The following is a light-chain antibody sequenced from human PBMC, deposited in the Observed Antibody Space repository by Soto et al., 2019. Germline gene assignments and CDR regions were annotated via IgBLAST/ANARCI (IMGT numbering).Light chain of an antibody. V-gene: IGLV2-14*01. CDR1: SSDVGGYNY. CDR2: EVS. CDR3: NSYTSKSTGV. J-gene: IGLJ1*01. Sequence: QSAQTQPASVSGSPGQSITISCTGTSSDVGGYNYVSWYQQHPGKAPKLIIYEVSNRPSGVSNRFSGSKSDNTASLTISGLQAEDEADYYCNSYTSKSTGVFGTGTKLTVL.